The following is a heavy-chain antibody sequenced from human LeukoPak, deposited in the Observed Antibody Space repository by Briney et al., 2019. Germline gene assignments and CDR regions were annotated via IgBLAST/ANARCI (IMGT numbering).Heavy chain of an antibody. J-gene: IGHJ6*03. CDR1: EFTFSRFA. Sequence: GGSLRLSCEASEFTFSRFAMSWIRQPPGTGLEWVSTLSGSGGATYYADSVKGRFTTSRDNSKDTLYLQMDNLRAVDTAVYYCAKHLGSHSFLFYYMDVWGKGTSVIVSS. CDR3: AKHLGSHSFLFYYMDV. D-gene: IGHD2-15*01. CDR2: LSGSGGAT. V-gene: IGHV3-23*01.